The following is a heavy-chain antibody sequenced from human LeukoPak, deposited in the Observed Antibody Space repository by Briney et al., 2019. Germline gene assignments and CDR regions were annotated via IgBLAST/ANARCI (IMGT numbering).Heavy chain of an antibody. J-gene: IGHJ6*02. Sequence: ASVKVSCKASGYTFTSYAMNWVRQAPGQGLEWMGWINTNTGNPTYAQGSTGRFVFSLDTSVSTAYLQISSLKAEDTAVYYCARVGDFWSGYYKGGVYYYYGMDVWGQGTTVTVSS. CDR1: GYTFTSYA. CDR3: ARVGDFWSGYYKGGVYYYYGMDV. V-gene: IGHV7-4-1*02. D-gene: IGHD3-3*01. CDR2: INTNTGNP.